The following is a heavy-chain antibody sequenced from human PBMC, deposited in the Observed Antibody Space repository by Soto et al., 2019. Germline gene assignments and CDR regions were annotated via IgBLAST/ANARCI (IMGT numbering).Heavy chain of an antibody. J-gene: IGHJ4*02. CDR3: ARDQDYYGSGSYFY. V-gene: IGHV1-69*08. Sequence: QVQLVQSGAEVKKPGSSVKVSCKASGGTFSSYTISWVRQAPGQGLEWMGRIIPILGIANYAQKFHGSVTITADKSTSTAYMELSSLRSEDTAVYYCARDQDYYGSGSYFYWGQGTLVTVSS. D-gene: IGHD3-10*01. CDR2: IIPILGIA. CDR1: GGTFSSYT.